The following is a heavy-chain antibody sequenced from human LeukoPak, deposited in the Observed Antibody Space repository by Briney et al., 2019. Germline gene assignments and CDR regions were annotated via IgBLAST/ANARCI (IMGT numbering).Heavy chain of an antibody. J-gene: IGHJ6*03. CDR3: AKSCFGVVICYTDV. CDR1: RFTFSSYS. D-gene: IGHD3-3*01. V-gene: IGHV3-21*04. Sequence: GGSLRLSCAASRFTFSSYSMNWVRQAPRKGLEWVSSISSSGSYIYYADSVKGRFTISRDNAKNSLYLQMNSLRAEDTAVYYCAKSCFGVVICYTDVWGKGTTVTVSS. CDR2: ISSSGSYI.